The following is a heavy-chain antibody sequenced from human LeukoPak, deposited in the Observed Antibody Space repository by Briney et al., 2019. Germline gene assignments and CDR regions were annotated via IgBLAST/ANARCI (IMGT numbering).Heavy chain of an antibody. J-gene: IGHJ4*02. Sequence: ASVKVSCKASGYTFTGYYLHWVRQAPGQGLEWMGWINPNSGATSYAQKFQGRVTMTRDTSTSTVYMELSSLRSEDTAVYYCARDSLYDSKGGDYRGQGTLVTVSS. CDR1: GYTFTGYY. D-gene: IGHD3-22*01. CDR2: INPNSGAT. V-gene: IGHV1-2*02. CDR3: ARDSLYDSKGGDY.